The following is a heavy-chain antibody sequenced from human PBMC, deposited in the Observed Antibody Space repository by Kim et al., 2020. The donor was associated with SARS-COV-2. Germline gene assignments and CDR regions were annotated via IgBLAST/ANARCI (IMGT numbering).Heavy chain of an antibody. D-gene: IGHD1-26*01. CDR2: IYYSGST. Sequence: SETLSLTCPASGGALSRSSVTWIRQVPGKGLEWIGYIYYSGSTKYNPSLKSRVTISVDTSKNQFSLELRSVTAADTAVYYCASRLSGSYYFDYWGQGTLVTVSS. J-gene: IGHJ4*02. V-gene: IGHV4-59*08. CDR3: ASRLSGSYYFDY. CDR1: GGALSRSS.